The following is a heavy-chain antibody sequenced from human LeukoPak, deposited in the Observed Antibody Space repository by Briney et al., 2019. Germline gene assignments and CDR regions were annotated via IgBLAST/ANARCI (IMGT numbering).Heavy chain of an antibody. D-gene: IGHD3-22*01. Sequence: GRSLRLSCAASGFTFSSYGMHWVRQAPGKGLEWVAVISYDGSNKYYADSVKGRFTISRDNSKNTLYLQMNSLRAEDTAVYYCAKEDVAYYDRNYYYGMDVLGQGTTVTVSS. CDR1: GFTFSSYG. CDR3: AKEDVAYYDRNYYYGMDV. CDR2: ISYDGSNK. J-gene: IGHJ6*02. V-gene: IGHV3-30*18.